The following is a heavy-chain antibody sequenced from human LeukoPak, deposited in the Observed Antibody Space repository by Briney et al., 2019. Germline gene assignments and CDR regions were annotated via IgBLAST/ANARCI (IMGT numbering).Heavy chain of an antibody. CDR3: ARGARAANGDAFDI. Sequence: PSETLSLTCTVSGGSISSYYWSWIRQPPGKGLEWIGYIYTSGSTNYNPSLKSRVTISVDTSKNQFSLKLSSVTAADTAVYYCARGARAANGDAFDIWGQGTMVTVSS. J-gene: IGHJ3*02. V-gene: IGHV4-4*09. CDR2: IYTSGST. D-gene: IGHD2-15*01. CDR1: GGSISSYY.